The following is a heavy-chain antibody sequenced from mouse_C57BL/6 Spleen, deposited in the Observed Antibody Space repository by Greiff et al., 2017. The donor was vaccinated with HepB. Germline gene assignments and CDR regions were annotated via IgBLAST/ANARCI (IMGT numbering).Heavy chain of an antibody. Sequence: QVQLQQPGAELVKPGASVKLSCKASGYTFTSYWMHWVKQRPGQGLEWIGMIHPNSGSTNYNEKFKSKATLTVDKSSSTAYMQLSSLTSEDSAVYYCARERRITTCLDYWGQGTTLTVSS. J-gene: IGHJ2*01. CDR2: IHPNSGST. V-gene: IGHV1-64*01. D-gene: IGHD2-4*01. CDR3: ARERRITTCLDY. CDR1: GYTFTSYW.